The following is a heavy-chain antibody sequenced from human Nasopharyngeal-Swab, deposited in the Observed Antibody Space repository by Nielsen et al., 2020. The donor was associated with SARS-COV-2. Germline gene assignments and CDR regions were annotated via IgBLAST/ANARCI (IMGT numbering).Heavy chain of an antibody. D-gene: IGHD2-2*01. CDR3: ARGYCSSTRCYGLYDRYYGMDV. CDR2: MYSGGGP. CDR1: AFTVTNNY. J-gene: IGHJ6*02. Sequence: GGSLRLSCAGSAFTVTNNYMTWVRQAPGKGLEWVSIMYSGGGPYYADSVKGRFTISRDTSKNTLYLQMNRLRAEDTAVYYCARGYCSSTRCYGLYDRYYGMDVWGQGAAVTVSS. V-gene: IGHV3-66*01.